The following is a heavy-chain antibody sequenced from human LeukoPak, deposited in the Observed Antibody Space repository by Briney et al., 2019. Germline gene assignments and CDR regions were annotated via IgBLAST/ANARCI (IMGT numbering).Heavy chain of an antibody. V-gene: IGHV3-21*01. Sequence: GGSLRLSCAASGFTFSSYSMNWVRQAPGKGLEWVSSISSSSSYIYYADSVKGRFTISRDNAKDSLYLQMNSLRAEDTAVYYCARDPTEMATIVDYFDYWGQGTLVTVSS. CDR1: GFTFSSYS. D-gene: IGHD5-24*01. CDR2: ISSSSSYI. J-gene: IGHJ4*02. CDR3: ARDPTEMATIVDYFDY.